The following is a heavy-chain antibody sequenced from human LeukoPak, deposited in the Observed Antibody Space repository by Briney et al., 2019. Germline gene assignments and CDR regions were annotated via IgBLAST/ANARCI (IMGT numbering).Heavy chain of an antibody. CDR2: IYSGGST. CDR3: ARDPSSFGLDV. V-gene: IGHV3-66*01. Sequence: PGGSLRLSCAASGFTFSSNHMSWVRQAPGKGLEWVSVIYSGGSTYYADSVKGRFTISRDNAKNTLYLQMNGLRAEDTAVYYCARDPSSFGLDVWGQGTTVTVSS. D-gene: IGHD6-6*01. J-gene: IGHJ6*02. CDR1: GFTFSSNH.